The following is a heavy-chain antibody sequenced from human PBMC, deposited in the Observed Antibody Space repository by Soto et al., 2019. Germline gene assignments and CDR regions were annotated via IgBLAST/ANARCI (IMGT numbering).Heavy chain of an antibody. CDR2: IIPIFGTA. CDR3: ARAGFSSGWYVAY. CDR1: GYTFTSYG. V-gene: IGHV1-69*13. Sequence: GASVKVSCKASGYTFTSYGISWVRQAPGQGLEWMGGIIPIFGTANYAQKFQGRVTITADESTSTAYMELSSLRSEDTAVYYCARAGFSSGWYVAYWGQGTLVTVSS. D-gene: IGHD6-19*01. J-gene: IGHJ4*02.